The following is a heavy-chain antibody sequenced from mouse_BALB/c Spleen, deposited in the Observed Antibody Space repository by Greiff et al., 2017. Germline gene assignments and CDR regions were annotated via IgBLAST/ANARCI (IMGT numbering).Heavy chain of an antibody. D-gene: IGHD2-3*01. J-gene: IGHJ3*01. Sequence: VQLKESGGGLVQPGGSLKLSCAASGFTFSSYGMSWVRQTPDKRLELVATINSNGGSNYYPDSVKGRFTISRDNAKNTLYLQMSSLKSEDTAMYYCARDFDGYYEADWGQGTLVTVSA. CDR2: INSNGGSN. CDR3: ARDFDGYYEAD. CDR1: GFTFSSYG. V-gene: IGHV5-6-3*01.